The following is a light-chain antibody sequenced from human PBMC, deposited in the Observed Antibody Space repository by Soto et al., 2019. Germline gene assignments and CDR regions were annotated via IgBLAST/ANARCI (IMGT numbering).Light chain of an antibody. V-gene: IGLV2-14*01. CDR1: SSDVGGHNH. J-gene: IGLJ2*01. CDR3: SSYASSSTRV. CDR2: EVS. Sequence: QSALTQPASVSGSPGQSITISCTGTSSDVGGHNHVSWYQQHPGQAPKLMIYEVSNRPSGVSDRFSGPQSGNTASLTISGLQPEDEADYYCSSYASSSTRVFGGGTKLTVL.